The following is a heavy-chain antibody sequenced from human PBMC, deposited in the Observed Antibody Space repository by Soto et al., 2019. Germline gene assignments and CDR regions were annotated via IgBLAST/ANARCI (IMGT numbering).Heavy chain of an antibody. V-gene: IGHV1-69*13. D-gene: IGHD2-2*01. Sequence: ASVKVSCKASGGTFSSYAISWVRQAPGQGLEWMGGIIPIFGTANYAQKFQGRVTITADEFTSTAYMELSSLRSEDTAVYYCAKEDIVVVPAATPNYYYYGMDVWGQGTTVTVSS. CDR3: AKEDIVVVPAATPNYYYYGMDV. CDR2: IIPIFGTA. CDR1: GGTFSSYA. J-gene: IGHJ6*02.